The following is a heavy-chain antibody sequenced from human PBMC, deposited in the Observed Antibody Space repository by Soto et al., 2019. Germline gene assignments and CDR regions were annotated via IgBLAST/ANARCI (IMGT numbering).Heavy chain of an antibody. CDR1: GFTFSSYG. V-gene: IGHV3-30*18. D-gene: IGHD2-15*01. J-gene: IGHJ5*02. CDR3: AKQPEDSLGWFDH. Sequence: GGSLRLSCAASGFTFSSYGMHWVRQAPGKGLEWVAVISYDGSNKYYADSVKGRFTISRDNSKNTLYLQMNSLRAEDTAVYYCAKQPEDSLGWFDHWGQGTLVTVSS. CDR2: ISYDGSNK.